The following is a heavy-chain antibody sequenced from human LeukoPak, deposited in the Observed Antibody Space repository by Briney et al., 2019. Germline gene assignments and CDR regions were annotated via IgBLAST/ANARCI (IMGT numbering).Heavy chain of an antibody. CDR1: GFTFSSYA. V-gene: IGHV3-23*01. CDR3: AKDTSIERYCTNGVCSPFDY. J-gene: IGHJ4*02. Sequence: GGSLRLSCAASGFTFSSYAMSWVRQAPGKGLEWVSAISDSGGSTYDADSVKGRFTISRDNSKNTLYLQMNSLRAEDKDVYYCAKDTSIERYCTNGVCSPFDYWGQGTMVTVSS. D-gene: IGHD2-8*01. CDR2: ISDSGGST.